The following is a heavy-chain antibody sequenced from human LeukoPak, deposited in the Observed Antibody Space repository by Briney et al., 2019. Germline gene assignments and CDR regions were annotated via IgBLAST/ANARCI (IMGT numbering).Heavy chain of an antibody. CDR3: ARGQFLYSYALPRGFDP. CDR1: GGSFSGYY. J-gene: IGHJ5*02. CDR2: INHSGST. Sequence: NPSETLSLTCAVYGGSFSGYYWSWIRQPPGKGLEWIGEINHSGSTNYNPSLKSRVTISVDTSKNQFSLKVSSVTAADTAVYYCARGQFLYSYALPRGFDPWGQGTLVTVSS. D-gene: IGHD5-18*01. V-gene: IGHV4-34*01.